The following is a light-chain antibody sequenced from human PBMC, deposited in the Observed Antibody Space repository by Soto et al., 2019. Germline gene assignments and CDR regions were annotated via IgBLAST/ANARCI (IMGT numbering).Light chain of an antibody. CDR2: DDN. CDR3: QSCDSSLSGSGV. J-gene: IGLJ1*01. CDR1: SSNIGGNS. Sequence: QSVMTQPPSVSAAPGQKVTISCSGSSSNIGGNSVSWYQQLPGTAPKLLIYDDNKRPSGIPDRFSGSKSGTSATLGITGFQTGDEAYYYCQSCDSSLSGSGVFGTGTKLTVL. V-gene: IGLV1-51*01.